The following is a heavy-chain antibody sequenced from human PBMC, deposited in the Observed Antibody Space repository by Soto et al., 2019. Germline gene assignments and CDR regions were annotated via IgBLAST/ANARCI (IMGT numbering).Heavy chain of an antibody. J-gene: IGHJ5*02. V-gene: IGHV4-59*01. CDR3: AIFKEGYCSGGSCYSGHDP. D-gene: IGHD2-15*01. CDR2: IYYSGST. CDR1: GGSISSYY. Sequence: QVQLQESGPGLVKPSETLSLTCTVSGGSISSYYWSWIRQPPGKGLEWIGYIYYSGSTNYNPSLKSRVTISVDTSKNQFSLKLSSVTAADTAVYYCAIFKEGYCSGGSCYSGHDPWGQGTLVTVSS.